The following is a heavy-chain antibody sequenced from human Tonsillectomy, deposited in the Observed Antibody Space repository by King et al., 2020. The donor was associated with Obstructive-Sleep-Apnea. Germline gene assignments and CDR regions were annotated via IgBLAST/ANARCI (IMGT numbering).Heavy chain of an antibody. Sequence: VQLQESGPGLVKPSETLSLTCTVSGGSISSYYWSWIRQPPGKGLEWIGYIDYSGSTNYHPSRKRRVTISVDTTKNQFSLKLSPVTAADTAVYYCARENYDILTGTGWFDPWGQGTLVTVSS. D-gene: IGHD3-9*01. CDR2: IDYSGST. J-gene: IGHJ5*02. V-gene: IGHV4-59*01. CDR3: ARENYDILTGTGWFDP. CDR1: GGSISSYY.